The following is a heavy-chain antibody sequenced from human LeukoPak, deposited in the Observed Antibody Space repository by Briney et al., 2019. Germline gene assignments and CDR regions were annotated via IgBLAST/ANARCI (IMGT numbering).Heavy chain of an antibody. Sequence: GRSLRLSCAASGFTFSSYAMHWVRQAPGKGLEWVAVISYDGSNKYYADSVKGRFTISRDNSKNTLYLQMNSLRAEDTAVYYCARPFSLSVTTYYYYYMDVWGKGTTVTISS. V-gene: IGHV3-30*04. CDR1: GFTFSSYA. D-gene: IGHD4-17*01. CDR3: ARPFSLSVTTYYYYYMDV. J-gene: IGHJ6*03. CDR2: ISYDGSNK.